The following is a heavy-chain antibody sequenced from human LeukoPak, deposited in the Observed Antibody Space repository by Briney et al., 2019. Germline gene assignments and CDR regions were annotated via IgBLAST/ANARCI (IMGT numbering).Heavy chain of an antibody. V-gene: IGHV4-59*01. CDR2: IYYYGST. J-gene: IGHJ6*03. Sequence: TSETLSLTRTVSGGSMTNYYWTWIRQPPGEGLEWLAYIYYYGSTNYNPSLESRLTLTVDTSKNQFSLKLSSVTAADTAVYYCAREGAGSYGFRYIDVWGKGTTVTVS. D-gene: IGHD5-18*01. CDR3: AREGAGSYGFRYIDV. CDR1: GGSMTNYY.